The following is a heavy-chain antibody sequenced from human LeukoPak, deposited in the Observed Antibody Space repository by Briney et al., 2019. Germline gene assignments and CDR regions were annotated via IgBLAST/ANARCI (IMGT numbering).Heavy chain of an antibody. CDR2: ISSSSSNI. J-gene: IGHJ5*02. V-gene: IGHV3-21*01. CDR3: AREQKFDWFDP. Sequence: GGSLRLSCVASGLTFNTYSMNWVRQAPGKGLEWVSSISSSSSNIYYADSVKGRFTISRGNAKNSLYLQMNSLRVEDTAVYYCAREQKFDWFDPWGQGTPVTVSS. CDR1: GLTFNTYS.